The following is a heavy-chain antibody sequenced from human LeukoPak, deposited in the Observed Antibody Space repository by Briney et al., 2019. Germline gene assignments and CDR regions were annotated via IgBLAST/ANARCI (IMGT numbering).Heavy chain of an antibody. D-gene: IGHD5-12*01. CDR1: GFTFRTYW. V-gene: IGHV3-74*01. Sequence: QPGGSLRLSSAGSGFTFRTYWMHSVRHAPGGALVWVSGISTNGSTTSYADSVRGRFTISRDNAKNTLYLQMTSLRVEDTGLYYCAKESGYDVDLEYWGQGALVTVSS. CDR2: ISTNGSTT. J-gene: IGHJ4*02. CDR3: AKESGYDVDLEY.